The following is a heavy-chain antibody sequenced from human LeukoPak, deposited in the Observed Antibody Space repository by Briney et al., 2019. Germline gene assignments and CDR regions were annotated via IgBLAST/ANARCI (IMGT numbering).Heavy chain of an antibody. CDR2: ISGSGGSA. CDR1: RFTFSSYA. J-gene: IGHJ5*02. V-gene: IGHV3-23*01. D-gene: IGHD6-25*01. Sequence: PGGSLRLSCAASRFTFSSYAMTWVRQAPGKGLEWVSSISGSGGSAYFADSVRGRFTISRDNSENTLYLQMNSLRAEDTAVYYCAKDPRHFDPWGQGTLVTVSS. CDR3: AKDPRHFDP.